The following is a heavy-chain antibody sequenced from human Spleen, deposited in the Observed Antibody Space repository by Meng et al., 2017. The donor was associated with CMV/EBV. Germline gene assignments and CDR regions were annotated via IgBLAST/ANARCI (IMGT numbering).Heavy chain of an antibody. D-gene: IGHD2-8*02. J-gene: IGHJ5*02. CDR3: ARGSVYCTGANCLSWFDP. V-gene: IGHV4-59*01. CDR1: DGSISSYY. Sequence: GSLRLSCTVSDGSISSYYWSWIRQPPGKRLEWIGYIYNSGSGNYNPSLKSRVTISIDKSNNQFSLTLNSVTTADTAVYYCARGSVYCTGANCLSWFDPWGQGTLVTVSS. CDR2: IYNSGSG.